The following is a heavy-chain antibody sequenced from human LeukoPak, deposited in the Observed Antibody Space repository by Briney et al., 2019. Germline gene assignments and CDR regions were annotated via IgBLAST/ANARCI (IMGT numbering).Heavy chain of an antibody. CDR1: GFTFSSYA. Sequence: PGGSLRLSCAASGFTFSSYAMSWVRQAPGKGLEWVSAISGSGGRTYYADSVKGRFTISRDNSKNTLYLQMNSLRAEDTAVYYCAKEYCGGDCYGHFDYWGQGTLVTVSS. D-gene: IGHD2-21*02. J-gene: IGHJ4*02. CDR3: AKEYCGGDCYGHFDY. V-gene: IGHV3-23*01. CDR2: ISGSGGRT.